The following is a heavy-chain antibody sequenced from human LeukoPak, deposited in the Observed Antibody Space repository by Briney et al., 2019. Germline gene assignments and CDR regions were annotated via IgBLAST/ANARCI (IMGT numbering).Heavy chain of an antibody. V-gene: IGHV5-10-1*01. J-gene: IGHJ6*02. Sequence: GDSLKISCKASGYSFTSYWITWVRQMPGKGLEWMGRIDPSDSYTNYSPSFQGHVTISADKSISTAYLQWSSLKASDTAMYYCARLGRDFYAMDVWGQGTTVTVSS. CDR2: IDPSDSYT. D-gene: IGHD1-26*01. CDR3: ARLGRDFYAMDV. CDR1: GYSFTSYW.